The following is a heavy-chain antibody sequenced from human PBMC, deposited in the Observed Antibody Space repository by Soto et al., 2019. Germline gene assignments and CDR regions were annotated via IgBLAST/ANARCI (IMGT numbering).Heavy chain of an antibody. J-gene: IGHJ3*02. D-gene: IGHD2-2*01. CDR1: GGSFSGYY. CDR3: ARRGVVPAAIRRAFDI. Sequence: QVQLQQWGAGLLKPSETLSLTCAVYGGSFSGYYWSWVRQPPGKGLEWIGEIYHNGGTNYNPSLKSRVTISVDTSKSHFSLKLSSVTAADTSVYYCARRGVVPAAIRRAFDIWGQGTMVTVSS. CDR2: IYHNGGT. V-gene: IGHV4-34*01.